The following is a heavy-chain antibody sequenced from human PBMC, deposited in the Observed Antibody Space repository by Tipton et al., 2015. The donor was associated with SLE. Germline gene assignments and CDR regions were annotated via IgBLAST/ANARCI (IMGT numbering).Heavy chain of an antibody. J-gene: IGHJ4*02. V-gene: IGHV4-31*03. D-gene: IGHD3-22*01. CDR2: IYNTGNT. CDR1: GASISSDVYY. Sequence: TLSLTCSVSGASISSDVYYWSWIRQLPGKGLEWIGYIYNTGNTYYNPSLKSRVTMSVDTFKNQFSLRVTSVTAADTAVYYCARDGPDTSGYYLDYWGQGILVTVSS. CDR3: ARDGPDTSGYYLDY.